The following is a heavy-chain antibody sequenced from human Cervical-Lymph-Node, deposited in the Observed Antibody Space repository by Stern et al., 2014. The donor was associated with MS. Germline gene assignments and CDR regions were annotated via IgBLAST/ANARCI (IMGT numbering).Heavy chain of an antibody. V-gene: IGHV1-69*01. J-gene: IGHJ4*02. D-gene: IGHD6-13*01. CDR2: IIPIFGTA. Sequence: VQLVESGAEVKKPGSSVKVSCKAYGGNFSSYALSWARQHPGPGLEWMGGIIPIFGTANYAQKFQGRVTITADESTSTAYMELSSLRSEDTAVYYCARDSWDSSSWYRLDYWGQGTLVTVSS. CDR3: ARDSWDSSSWYRLDY. CDR1: GGNFSSYA.